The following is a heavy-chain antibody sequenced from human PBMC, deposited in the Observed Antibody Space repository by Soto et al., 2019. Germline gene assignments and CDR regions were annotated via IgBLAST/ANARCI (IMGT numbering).Heavy chain of an antibody. V-gene: IGHV3-21*01. Sequence: EVQLVESGGGLIKPGGSLRLSCAASGFTFSSYSMNWVRQAPGKGLEWVSSISSSSSYIYYADSVKGRFTISRDNAKNPLYLQMNSLRAEDTAVYYCARAPWGGDSYGMDVWGQGTTVTVSS. J-gene: IGHJ6*02. CDR3: ARAPWGGDSYGMDV. CDR1: GFTFSSYS. CDR2: ISSSSSYI. D-gene: IGHD2-21*02.